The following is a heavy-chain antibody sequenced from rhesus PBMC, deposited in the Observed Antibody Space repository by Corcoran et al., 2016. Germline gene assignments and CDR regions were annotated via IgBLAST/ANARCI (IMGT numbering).Heavy chain of an antibody. CDR3: ASRGYTYGPDY. V-gene: IGHV4S9*01. CDR2: IYGTCANT. J-gene: IGHJ4*01. D-gene: IGHD5-36*01. Sequence: QVQLQESGPGLVKPSETLSLTCAVSGGSISDSYSWTWIRQPPGKGWEWMGNIYGTCANTTKTPSLKGRFTFSKDTSKTQFFLKRSSVPAADTPVYFWASRGYTYGPDYWGQGVLVTVSS. CDR1: GGSISDSYS.